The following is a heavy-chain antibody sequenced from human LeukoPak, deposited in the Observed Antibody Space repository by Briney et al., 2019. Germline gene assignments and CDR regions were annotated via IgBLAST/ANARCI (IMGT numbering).Heavy chain of an antibody. CDR2: ISGSGGST. J-gene: IGHJ4*02. V-gene: IGHV3-23*01. CDR1: GFTFSSYA. Sequence: GGSLRLSRAASGFTFSSYAMSWVRQAPGKGLEWVSAISGSGGSTYYADSVKGRFTISRDNSKNTLYLQMNSLRAEDTAVYYCAKDVSLYCSSTSCYWDYWGQGTLVTVSS. CDR3: AKDVSLYCSSTSCYWDY. D-gene: IGHD2-2*01.